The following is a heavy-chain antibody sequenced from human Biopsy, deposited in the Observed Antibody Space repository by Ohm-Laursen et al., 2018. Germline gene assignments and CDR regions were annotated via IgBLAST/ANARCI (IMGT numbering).Heavy chain of an antibody. V-gene: IGHV4-59*08. CDR1: GDSINSSY. J-gene: IGHJ4*02. CDR2: ISNSGNT. CDR3: ARRGSGGRSFDY. Sequence: SDTLSLTCTVSGDSINSSYWSWIRQAPGKGLEWIGFISNSGNTNYNPSLKSRVTISADTSKNQFSLKPGSVTVADTAVFYCARRGSGGRSFDYWGQGSLVTVSS. D-gene: IGHD2-15*01.